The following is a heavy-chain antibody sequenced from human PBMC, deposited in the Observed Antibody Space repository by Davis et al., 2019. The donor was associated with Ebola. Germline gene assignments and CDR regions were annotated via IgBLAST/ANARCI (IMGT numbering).Heavy chain of an antibody. J-gene: IGHJ6*03. CDR1: GYTFTSYG. CDR2: ISAYNGNT. V-gene: IGHV1-18*04. Sequence: ASVKVSCKASGYTFTSYGISWVRQAPGQGLEWMGWISAYNGNTNYAQKLQGRVTMTTDTSTSTAYMELRSLRSDDTAVYYCARGLTTRGVVVPGHYYYYYYMDVWGKGTTVTVSS. CDR3: ARGLTTRGVVVPGHYYYYYYMDV. D-gene: IGHD2-2*01.